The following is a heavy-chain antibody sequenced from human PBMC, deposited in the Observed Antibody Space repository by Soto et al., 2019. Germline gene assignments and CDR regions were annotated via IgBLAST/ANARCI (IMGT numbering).Heavy chain of an antibody. V-gene: IGHV5-51*01. D-gene: IGHD2-15*01. Sequence: DVQLVQSGAEVRKPGESLTISCKVTGYNFTNYWVAWVRQMPGKGLEWMGIVFPGDSDTRYNPSFQGQVTFSADQSTGTAFLQWTSLKAPDTATYYCARRNLYCSGEACYGTNDLDFWGRGTKVTVSS. CDR3: ARRNLYCSGEACYGTNDLDF. CDR2: VFPGDSDT. J-gene: IGHJ4*02. CDR1: GYNFTNYW.